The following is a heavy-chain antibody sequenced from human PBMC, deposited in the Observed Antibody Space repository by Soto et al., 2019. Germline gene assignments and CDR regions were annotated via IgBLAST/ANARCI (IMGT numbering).Heavy chain of an antibody. Sequence: ASVKVSCKASGYTFTSYAMHWVRQAPGQRLEWMGWINAGNGNTKYSQKFQGRVTITRDTSASTAYMELSSLRSEDTAVYYCARDLSPASMVRGGNYGMDVWGQGTTVTVSS. CDR3: ARDLSPASMVRGGNYGMDV. CDR2: INAGNGNT. CDR1: GYTFTSYA. V-gene: IGHV1-3*01. J-gene: IGHJ6*02. D-gene: IGHD3-10*01.